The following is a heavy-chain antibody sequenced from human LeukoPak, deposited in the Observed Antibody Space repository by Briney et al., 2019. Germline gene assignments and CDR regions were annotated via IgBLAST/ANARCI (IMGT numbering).Heavy chain of an antibody. CDR3: ARAGWGVSYYQPMDV. J-gene: IGHJ6*02. CDR1: GYSFRSYG. D-gene: IGHD1-26*01. Sequence: ASVKVSCKASGYSFRSYGFNWVRQAPGQGLEWMGWISAYNGNTNYAQKLQGRVTMTTDTSTSTAYMELRSLRSDDTAVYYCARAGWGVSYYQPMDVWGQGTTVTVSS. V-gene: IGHV1-18*01. CDR2: ISAYNGNT.